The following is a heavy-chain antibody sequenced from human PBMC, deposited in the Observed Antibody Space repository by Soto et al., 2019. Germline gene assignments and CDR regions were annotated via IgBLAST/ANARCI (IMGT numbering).Heavy chain of an antibody. J-gene: IGHJ4*02. Sequence: QVQLQESGPGLVKPSETLSLTCTVSGGSIRNYYWSWIRQPQGKGLEWIGYIYYSGRTNYNPSLKSRVTISEDTSKNQFSRKLSSGTAADTAVYYCARGNAFDCDYWGQGTLVTVPS. CDR2: IYYSGRT. V-gene: IGHV4-59*01. CDR1: GGSIRNYY. D-gene: IGHD1-1*01. CDR3: ARGNAFDCDY.